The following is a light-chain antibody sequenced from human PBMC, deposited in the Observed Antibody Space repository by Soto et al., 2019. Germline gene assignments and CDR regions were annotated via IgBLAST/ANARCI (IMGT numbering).Light chain of an antibody. CDR2: AAS. V-gene: IGKV1-8*01. Sequence: AIRMTQSPSSLSASTGDRVTITCRASQGISSYLAWYQQKPGKATKLLIYAASTLQSGVPSRFSGSGSGTDFTLTISCLQSEDFATYYCQQYYSYPPTVGQGTKVEIK. CDR1: QGISSY. CDR3: QQYYSYPPT. J-gene: IGKJ1*01.